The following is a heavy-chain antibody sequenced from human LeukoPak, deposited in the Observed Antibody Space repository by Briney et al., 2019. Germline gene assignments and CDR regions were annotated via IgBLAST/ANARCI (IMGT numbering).Heavy chain of an antibody. V-gene: IGHV3-23*01. CDR2: SGSTT. CDR1: GFIFSSYA. J-gene: IGHJ4*02. Sequence: QPGGSLRLSCAASGFIFSSYAMTWVRQAPGKGLEWVSSSGSTTDYSDSVKGRFTISRDNSKNTLYLQMNSLSAEDTAVYYCTGDSSYGDYSTAFDYWGQGALVTVSS. CDR3: TGDSSYGDYSTAFDY. D-gene: IGHD4-17*01.